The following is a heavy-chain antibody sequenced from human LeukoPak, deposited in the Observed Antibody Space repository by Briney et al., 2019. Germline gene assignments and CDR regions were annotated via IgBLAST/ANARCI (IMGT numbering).Heavy chain of an antibody. CDR2: INPNSGGT. V-gene: IGHV1-2*06. D-gene: IGHD6-19*01. J-gene: IGHJ4*02. CDR3: ARGADSSGISDFDY. CDR1: GYTFTGYY. Sequence: ASVKVSCKASGYTFTGYYMHGVRQAPGRGLEWMGRINPNSGGTNYAQKFQGRVTMTRDTSISTAYMELSRLRSDDTAVYYCARGADSSGISDFDYWGQGTLVTVSS.